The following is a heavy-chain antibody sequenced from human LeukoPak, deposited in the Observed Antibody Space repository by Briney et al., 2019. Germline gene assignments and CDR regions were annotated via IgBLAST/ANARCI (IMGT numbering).Heavy chain of an antibody. D-gene: IGHD2-2*01. J-gene: IGHJ5*02. CDR1: GFTFSSYA. Sequence: GGSLRLSCAASGFTFSSYAMSWVRQAPGKGLEWVSAISGSGGSTYYADSVKGRFTISRDNSKNTLYLQMNSRRAEDTAVYYRAKSVVPAATHNWFDPWGQGTLVTVSS. V-gene: IGHV3-23*01. CDR2: ISGSGGST. CDR3: AKSVVPAATHNWFDP.